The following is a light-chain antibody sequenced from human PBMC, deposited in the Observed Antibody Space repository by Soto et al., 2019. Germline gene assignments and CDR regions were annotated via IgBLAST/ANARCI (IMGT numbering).Light chain of an antibody. CDR1: QNVSSN. V-gene: IGKV3-15*01. CDR2: GAS. CDR3: QQYNNWPRT. J-gene: IGKJ1*01. Sequence: EIVMTQSPATLSVSPGERATLSCRASQNVSSNLVWYQQKPGQAPRLLIYGASTRATGIPARFSGSGSGTEFTLTISSLQSEDFAVYYCQQYNNWPRTFGQGTKVVIK.